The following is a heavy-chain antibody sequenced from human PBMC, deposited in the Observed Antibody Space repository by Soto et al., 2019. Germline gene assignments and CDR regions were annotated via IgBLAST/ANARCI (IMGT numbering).Heavy chain of an antibody. V-gene: IGHV3-30-3*01. D-gene: IGHD6-19*01. CDR1: GFIFSSYT. CDR2: ISYDGGNK. CDR3: ARDPAAVASYYYGLDV. Sequence: GGSLRLSCAASGFIFSSYTMHWVRQAPGEGLEWVAVISYDGGNKYYADSVKGRFTISRDNSKNTLYLQMNSLRAEDTAFYYWARDPAAVASYYYGLDVWGQGTTVTVSS. J-gene: IGHJ6*02.